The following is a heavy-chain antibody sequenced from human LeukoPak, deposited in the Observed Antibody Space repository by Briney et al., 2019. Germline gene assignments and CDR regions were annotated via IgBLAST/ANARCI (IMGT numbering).Heavy chain of an antibody. CDR3: ARAGSGYDYNWFDP. D-gene: IGHD5-12*01. CDR1: GGSISSYY. CDR2: IYYSGST. J-gene: IGHJ5*02. V-gene: IGHV4-59*01. Sequence: PSETLSLTCTVSGGSISSYYWSWIRQPPGKGLEWIGYIYYSGSTNYNPSLKSRVTISVDTSKNQFSLKLSSVTAADTAVYYCARAGSGYDYNWFDPWGQETLVTVSS.